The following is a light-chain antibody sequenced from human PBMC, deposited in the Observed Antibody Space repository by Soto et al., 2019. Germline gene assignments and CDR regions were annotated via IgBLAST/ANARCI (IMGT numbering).Light chain of an antibody. J-gene: IGKJ2*01. CDR3: QQYNDWYT. CDR1: LSVSSN. Sequence: IVMTQSPATLSVSPGQRATVSCRASLSVSSNLAWYQHKPGQAPMLLIYGASTRATGIPARFSGGGSGTEFTLTINSLQSEDFAVYYCQQYNDWYTFGQGTKLEIK. CDR2: GAS. V-gene: IGKV3-15*01.